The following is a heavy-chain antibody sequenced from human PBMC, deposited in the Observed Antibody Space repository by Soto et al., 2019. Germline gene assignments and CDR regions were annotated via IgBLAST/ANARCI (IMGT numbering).Heavy chain of an antibody. Sequence: SETLSLTCTVSGGSISSYYWSWIRQPPGKGLEWIGYIYYSGSTNYNPSLKSRVTISVDTSKNQFSLKLSSVTAADTAVYYCASTELREGNNLRVDYYGMDGWGQGATATV. CDR2: IYYSGST. CDR1: GGSISSYY. D-gene: IGHD3-10*01. CDR3: ASTELREGNNLRVDYYGMDG. J-gene: IGHJ6*02. V-gene: IGHV4-59*01.